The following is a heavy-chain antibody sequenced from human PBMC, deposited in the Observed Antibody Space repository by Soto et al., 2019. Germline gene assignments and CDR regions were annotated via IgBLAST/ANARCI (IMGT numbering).Heavy chain of an antibody. CDR2: ISYDGSNK. CDR1: GFTFSSYA. V-gene: IGHV3-30-3*01. J-gene: IGHJ4*02. Sequence: QVQLVESGGGVVQPGRSLRLSCAASGFTFSSYAMHWVRQAPGKGLEWVAVISYDGSNKYYADSVKGRFTISRDNSKNTLYLQMNSLRAEDTAVYYCARVRLELRYFDWLLRGGFDYWGQGTLVTVSS. D-gene: IGHD3-9*01. CDR3: ARVRLELRYFDWLLRGGFDY.